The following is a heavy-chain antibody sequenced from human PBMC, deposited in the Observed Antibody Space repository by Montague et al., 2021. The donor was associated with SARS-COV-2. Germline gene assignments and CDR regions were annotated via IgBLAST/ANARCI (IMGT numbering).Heavy chain of an antibody. D-gene: IGHD3-10*01. J-gene: IGHJ4*02. CDR3: VRGGWGAPGTGRLFDY. CDR2: TYYRSKWYN. Sequence: CAISGDSVSSNSAAWNCIRQAPSRGLEWLGRTYYRSKWYNDYAVSVKSRITINPDTSKNQFSLQLNSVTPEDTAVYYCVRGGWGAPGTGRLFDYWGQGTLVTVSS. V-gene: IGHV6-1*01. CDR1: GDSVSSNSAA.